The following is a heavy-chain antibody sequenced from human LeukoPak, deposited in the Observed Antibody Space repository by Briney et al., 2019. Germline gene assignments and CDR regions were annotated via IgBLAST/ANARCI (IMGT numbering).Heavy chain of an antibody. CDR2: IYSGGLT. CDR1: GFAVNTKF. V-gene: IGHV3-53*01. Sequence: GESLRLSCAASGFAVNTKFMHWLRQAPGKGLEWIAVIYSGGLTYYADSVEGRFTISRDNSKNTLYLYMNSLRAEDTAVYYCARDEVTSGGGLESWGQGALVIVSS. D-gene: IGHD3-16*01. J-gene: IGHJ4*02. CDR3: ARDEVTSGGGLES.